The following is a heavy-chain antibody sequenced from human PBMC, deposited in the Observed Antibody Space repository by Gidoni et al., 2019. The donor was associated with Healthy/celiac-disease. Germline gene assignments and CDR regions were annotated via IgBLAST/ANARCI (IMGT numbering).Heavy chain of an antibody. V-gene: IGHV4-31*03. CDR2: IYYSGST. CDR1: GGSISRGGSA. CDR3: ARASGNGGWDRGVAFDI. D-gene: IGHD6-19*01. J-gene: IGHJ3*02. Sequence: QVQLQESGPGLVKPSQTLSLTCTVSGGSISRGGSAWSWIRQHPGKGREWIGYIYYSGSTYYNPSLKSRVTISVDTSKNQFSLKLSSVTAADTAVYYCARASGNGGWDRGVAFDIWGQGTMVTVSS.